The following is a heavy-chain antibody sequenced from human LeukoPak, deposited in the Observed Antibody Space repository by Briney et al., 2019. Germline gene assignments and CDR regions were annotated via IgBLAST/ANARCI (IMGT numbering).Heavy chain of an antibody. CDR3: AKGPMGRGFDF. CDR2: ISGSGGNT. V-gene: IGHV3-23*01. D-gene: IGHD3-10*01. CDR1: GFTFSNYA. J-gene: IGHJ4*02. Sequence: GGSLRLSCAASGFTFSNYAMNWVRQAPGKGLEWVSAISGSGGNTYYSDSVKGRFTISRDNSKNTLYLQMNSLRAEDTAIYYCAKGPMGRGFDFWGQGTLVTVSS.